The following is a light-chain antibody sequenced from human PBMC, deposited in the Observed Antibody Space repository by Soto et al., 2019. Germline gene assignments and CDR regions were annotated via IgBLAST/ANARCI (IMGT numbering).Light chain of an antibody. Sequence: DIQMTQSPSTLSASVGDRVTITCRASQSISSWLAWYQQKPGKAPKLLIYKASTLESGVPSRFSGSGSGTTFTLTIRSLQPEDFAVYYCQQYNSWPPITFGQGTRLEIK. J-gene: IGKJ5*01. CDR2: KAS. CDR3: QQYNSWPPIT. V-gene: IGKV1-5*03. CDR1: QSISSW.